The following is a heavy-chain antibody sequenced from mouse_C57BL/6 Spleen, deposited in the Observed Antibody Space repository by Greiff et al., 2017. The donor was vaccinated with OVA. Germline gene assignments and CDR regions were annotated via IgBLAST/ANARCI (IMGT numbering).Heavy chain of an antibody. V-gene: IGHV5-6*01. CDR3: ARPVTTVGYFDV. Sequence: EVQVVESGGDLVKPGGSLKLSCAASGFTFSSYGMSWVRQTPDKRLEWVATISSGGSYTYYPDSVKGRFTISRDNAKNTLYLQMSSLKSEDTAMYYCARPVTTVGYFDVWGTGTTVTVSS. CDR2: ISSGGSYT. J-gene: IGHJ1*03. CDR1: GFTFSSYG. D-gene: IGHD1-1*01.